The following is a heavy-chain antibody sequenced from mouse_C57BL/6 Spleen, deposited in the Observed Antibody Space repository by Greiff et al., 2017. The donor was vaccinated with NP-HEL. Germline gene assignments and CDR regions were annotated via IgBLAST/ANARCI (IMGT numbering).Heavy chain of an antibody. CDR2: ISSGSSTI. CDR1: GFTFSDYG. J-gene: IGHJ3*01. D-gene: IGHD1-1*01. V-gene: IGHV5-17*01. CDR3: ARPGPITTVGRGFAY. Sequence: EVHLVESGGGLVKPGGSLKLSCAASGFTFSDYGMHWVRQAPEKGLEWVAYISSGSSTIYYADTVKGRFTISRDNAKNTLFLQMTSLRSEDTAMYYCARPGPITTVGRGFAYWGQGTLVTVSA.